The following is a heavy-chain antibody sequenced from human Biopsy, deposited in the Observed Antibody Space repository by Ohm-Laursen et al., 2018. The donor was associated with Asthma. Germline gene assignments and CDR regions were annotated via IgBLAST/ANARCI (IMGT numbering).Heavy chain of an antibody. CDR1: VFTFSSYG. D-gene: IGHD3-3*01. V-gene: IGHV3-30*03. CDR2: ISYDGSNK. CDR3: PSQSRGPDFWSGYYYFDY. J-gene: IGHJ4*02. Sequence: SLRLSCSATVFTFSSYGMHWVRQAPGKGLEWVAVISYDGSNKYYADSVKGRFTISRDNSNNTLNLQMNSLRAEDTAVYYWPSQSRGPDFWSGYYYFDYWGQGTLVTVSS.